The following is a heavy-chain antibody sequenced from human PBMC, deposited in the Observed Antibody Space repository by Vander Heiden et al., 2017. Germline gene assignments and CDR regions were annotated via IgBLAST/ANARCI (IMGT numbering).Heavy chain of an antibody. CDR1: GGSISSYY. CDR3: STVRGGDTVHNFDL. D-gene: IGHD3-10*01. Sequence: QVQLQESGPGLVKPSETLSLTCTVPGGSISSYYWSWILQPPGKGLEWIGYIYYSGRNNYNPALKSRVTISVDTSKTHLSRKLRSVTAAATAVYYFSTVRGGDTVHNFDLGRRGTMVTVYS. J-gene: IGHJ2*01. CDR2: IYYSGRN. V-gene: IGHV4-59*01.